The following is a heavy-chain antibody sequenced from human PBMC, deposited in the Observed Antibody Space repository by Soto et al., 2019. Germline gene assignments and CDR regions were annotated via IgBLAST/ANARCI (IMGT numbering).Heavy chain of an antibody. V-gene: IGHV3-49*04. CDR2: IRSNAYGGTT. CDR3: TRVLGDGYNYGRCDY. J-gene: IGHJ4*01. CDR1: GFTFGDYA. D-gene: IGHD5-12*01. Sequence: HPGGYLRLSCTASGFTFGDYAMRCVRQTPGKGLEWVDFIRSNAYGGTTEYAASVKGRFTISRDDSKSIAYLPRNSRKTEDTAVYYCTRVLGDGYNYGRCDYWVHGT.